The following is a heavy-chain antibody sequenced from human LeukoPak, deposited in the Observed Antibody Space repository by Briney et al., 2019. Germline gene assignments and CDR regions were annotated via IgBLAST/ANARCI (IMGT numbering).Heavy chain of an antibody. V-gene: IGHV3-30-3*01. J-gene: IGHJ3*02. D-gene: IGHD6-19*01. CDR3: ARDAPYSGGCCAFDI. CDR1: GFTFSSYA. Sequence: GRSLKLSCVGSGFTFSSYALHWLRQAPGKGLEWVAVISADGTEKYYGDPVKGRFTMSRDNSKNVLFLQVNGLRTDDTAVYFCARDAPYSGGCCAFDIWGQGTTVTV. CDR2: ISADGTEK.